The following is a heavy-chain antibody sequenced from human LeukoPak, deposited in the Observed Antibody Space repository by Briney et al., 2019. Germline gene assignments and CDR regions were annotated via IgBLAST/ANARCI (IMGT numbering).Heavy chain of an antibody. CDR1: GGSFSGYY. D-gene: IGHD6-19*01. CDR2: INHSGST. J-gene: IGHJ6*02. CDR3: ARDWLDSSGSYDRYYYYGMDV. V-gene: IGHV4-34*01. Sequence: SETLSLTCAVYGGSFSGYYWSWIRQPPGKGLEWIGEINHSGSTNYNPSLKSRVTMSVDTSKNQFSLKPSSVTAADTAVYYCARDWLDSSGSYDRYYYYGMDVWGQGTTVTVSS.